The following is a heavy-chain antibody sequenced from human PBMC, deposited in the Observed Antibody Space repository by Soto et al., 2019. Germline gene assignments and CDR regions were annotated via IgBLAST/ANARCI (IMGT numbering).Heavy chain of an antibody. Sequence: QVQLVESGGGVVQPGRSLRLSCAASGFTFSSYALHWVRQAPGRGLEWVALISFDGNNKYYANSVKGRFTISRDNSKNTLYLQMSSLRAEDTAVYYCGRCSSTSCHLGADYWGQGTTVTVSS. CDR1: GFTFSSYA. CDR3: GRCSSTSCHLGADY. D-gene: IGHD2-2*01. CDR2: ISFDGNNK. V-gene: IGHV3-30-3*01. J-gene: IGHJ4*03.